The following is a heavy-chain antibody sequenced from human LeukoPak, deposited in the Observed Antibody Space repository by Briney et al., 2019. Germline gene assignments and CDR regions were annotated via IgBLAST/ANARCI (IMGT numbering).Heavy chain of an antibody. CDR1: GFTFSSYA. Sequence: GGSLRPPCAASGFTFSSYAMHWVRQAPGKGLEWVAVISYDGSNKYYADSVKGRFTISRDNSKNTLYLQMNSLRAEDTAVYYCARDPGGGSYHFDYWGQGTLVTVSS. V-gene: IGHV3-30-3*01. D-gene: IGHD1-26*01. CDR3: ARDPGGGSYHFDY. J-gene: IGHJ4*02. CDR2: ISYDGSNK.